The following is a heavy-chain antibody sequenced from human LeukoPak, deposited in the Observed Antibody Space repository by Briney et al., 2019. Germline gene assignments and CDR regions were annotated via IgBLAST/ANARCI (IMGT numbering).Heavy chain of an antibody. V-gene: IGHV4-31*03. Sequence: SQTLSLTCTVSGGSISTGGYYCTWIRQHPEKGLEWIGYIYNSGTTYYNPSLESRVTISGDTSKNQFSLKLSSVTAADTAVYYCARTAGWSYGFDYWGQGTLVTVSS. CDR3: ARTAGWSYGFDY. D-gene: IGHD5-18*01. J-gene: IGHJ4*02. CDR2: IYNSGTT. CDR1: GGSISTGGYY.